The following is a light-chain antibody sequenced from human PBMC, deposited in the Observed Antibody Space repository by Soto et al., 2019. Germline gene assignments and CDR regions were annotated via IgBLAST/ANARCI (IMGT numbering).Light chain of an antibody. V-gene: IGLV3-1*01. CDR2: QDN. CDR3: QAWDSGTYV. Sequence: SYELTQPPSVPVSPGQTASITCSGPKLGDKFASWYQQRPGQSPVLVISQDNKRPSGIPERFSGSNSGNTATLTISGTQAVDEADYYCQAWDSGTYVFGPGTKLTVL. J-gene: IGLJ1*01. CDR1: KLGDKF.